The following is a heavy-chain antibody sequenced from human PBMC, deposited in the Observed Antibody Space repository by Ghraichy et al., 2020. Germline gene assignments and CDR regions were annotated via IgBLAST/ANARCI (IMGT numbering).Heavy chain of an antibody. V-gene: IGHV3-23*01. J-gene: IGHJ5*02. CDR2: ITGSGTSS. CDR1: GFTFSSYA. D-gene: IGHD1-7*01. Sequence: ETLSLTCAASGFTFSSYAMRWVRQAPGKGLEWVSTITGSGTSSYYADSVRGRFTISRDNFKNTLYLQMNSLRADDTAVYYCAKDRVTGTTGWFDRWGQGTLVIVSS. CDR3: AKDRVTGTTGWFDR.